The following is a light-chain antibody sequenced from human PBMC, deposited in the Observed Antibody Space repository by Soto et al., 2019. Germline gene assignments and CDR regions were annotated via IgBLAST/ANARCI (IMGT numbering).Light chain of an antibody. J-gene: IGKJ1*01. CDR3: QQYNSYSPT. CDR1: QDISNR. Sequence: DIQMTQSPSSLSASVGDRITITCQASQDISNRLNWYHQKPGKAPNLLIYDASNLAAGVPSRFSGSGSETEFTLTISGLQPGDSATYYCQQYNSYSPTFGQGTKVDIK. CDR2: DAS. V-gene: IGKV1-33*01.